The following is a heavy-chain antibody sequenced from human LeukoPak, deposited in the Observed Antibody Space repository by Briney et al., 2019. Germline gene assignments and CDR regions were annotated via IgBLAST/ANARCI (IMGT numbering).Heavy chain of an antibody. CDR1: GGSISSYY. V-gene: IGHV4-59*08. CDR3: ASCSGGSCYYPYYAMDV. CDR2: IYYSGST. D-gene: IGHD2-15*01. Sequence: SETLSLTCTVSGGSISSYYWSWIRQPPGKGLEWIGYIYYSGSTNYNPSLKSRVTISVDTSKNQFSLKLSSVTAADTAVYYCASCSGGSCYYPYYAMDVWGQGTTVTVSS. J-gene: IGHJ6*02.